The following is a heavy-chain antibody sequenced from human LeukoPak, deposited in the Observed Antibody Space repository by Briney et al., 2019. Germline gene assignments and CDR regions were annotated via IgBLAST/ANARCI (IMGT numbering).Heavy chain of an antibody. V-gene: IGHV4-39*01. D-gene: IGHD3-10*01. CDR3: ARHLYYYGSGSYSMYFYYFMDV. CDR2: IYYSGNT. J-gene: IGHJ6*03. Sequence: PSETPSLTCTASGASISSTTYYWGWIRQPPGKGLEWIGSIYYSGNTYYNPSLRSRVTISVDRSINQFSLKLSSATAADTAVYYCARHLYYYGSGSYSMYFYYFMDVWGKGTTVTVSS. CDR1: GASISSTTYY.